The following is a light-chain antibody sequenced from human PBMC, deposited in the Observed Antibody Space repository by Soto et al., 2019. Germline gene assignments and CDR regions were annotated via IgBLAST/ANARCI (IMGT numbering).Light chain of an antibody. CDR2: GAS. Sequence: AIQMTQSPSSLSASVGDRVTITCRASQGIRDDLGWYRQRPGKAPELLIFGASTLQGDVPSRFSGSGSATDFTLTISSLQPEDFATYYCLQDYTHPWTFGQGTKVDIK. CDR1: QGIRDD. J-gene: IGKJ1*01. V-gene: IGKV1-6*02. CDR3: LQDYTHPWT.